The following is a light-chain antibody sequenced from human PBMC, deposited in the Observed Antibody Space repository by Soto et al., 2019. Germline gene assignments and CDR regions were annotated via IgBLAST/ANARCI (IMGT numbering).Light chain of an antibody. CDR1: QSVSSN. J-gene: IGKJ4*02. CDR2: NVS. CDR3: EQDNDWPLT. Sequence: ETVMTQSPATLSVSPGERATLTCRASQSVSSNFAWYQQRPAQAPRLLIYNVSTRATGVPTRFSGSGSGTEVSLTISSLQSEDCAVYSSEQDNDWPLTFGGGTKVDIK. V-gene: IGKV3D-15*01.